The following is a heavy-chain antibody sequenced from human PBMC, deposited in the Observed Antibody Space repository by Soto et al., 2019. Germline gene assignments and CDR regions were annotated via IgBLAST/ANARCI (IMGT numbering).Heavy chain of an antibody. D-gene: IGHD1-1*01. J-gene: IGHJ6*02. V-gene: IGHV4-59*01. CDR2: IYYGGST. Sequence: KPSETLSLTCTVSGGSISGYYWIWIRQPPGKGLEWIGCIYYGGSTNYNPSLKSRLTISVDTSKNQFSLRLSSVTAADTAVYYCARGNVEKQLILDYYGMDVWGQGTTVTVSS. CDR3: ARGNVEKQLILDYYGMDV. CDR1: GGSISGYY.